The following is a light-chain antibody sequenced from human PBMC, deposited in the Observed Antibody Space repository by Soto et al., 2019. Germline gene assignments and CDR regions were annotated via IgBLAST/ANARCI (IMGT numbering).Light chain of an antibody. Sequence: EIVMTQSPSTLSVSPLERSTLSCRASQSVSSNLAWYQQKPGQAPRLLIYGASTRATGIPARFSGSGSGTEFTLTISSLQSEDFAVYYCQQYNNWPFYTFGQGTKVDI. J-gene: IGKJ2*01. CDR3: QQYNNWPFYT. CDR2: GAS. V-gene: IGKV3-15*01. CDR1: QSVSSN.